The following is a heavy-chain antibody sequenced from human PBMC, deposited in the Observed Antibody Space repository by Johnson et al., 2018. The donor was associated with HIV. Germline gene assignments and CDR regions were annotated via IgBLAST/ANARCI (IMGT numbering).Heavy chain of an antibody. D-gene: IGHD3-16*01. Sequence: MQLVESGGGVVQPGGSLRLSCAASGLIFSRSWMHWVRQAPGKGLVWVSRTNSDGSCTTYADSVKGRFTISRDKAKDTLHLQMNRLVVEDTAVYYCAREWVTVAFGEVMPKNAFDIWGQGTMVTVSS. CDR2: TNSDGSCT. CDR3: AREWVTVAFGEVMPKNAFDI. CDR1: GLIFSRSW. V-gene: IGHV3-74*01. J-gene: IGHJ3*02.